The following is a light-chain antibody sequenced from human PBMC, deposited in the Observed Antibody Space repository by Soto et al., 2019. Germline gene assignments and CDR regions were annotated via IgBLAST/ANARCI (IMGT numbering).Light chain of an antibody. V-gene: IGKV3-20*01. CDR2: GVS. CDR3: QQYGDWTLT. J-gene: IGKJ4*01. CDR1: QSVRSTY. Sequence: VFTQSPGTLSLSPGERATLSCSASQSVRSTYLAWYQQKPGQAPRLLIFGVSNRAAGIPARFSGSGSGTDFTLTISSLQSEDFAVYYCQQYGDWTLTFGGGTQVDIK.